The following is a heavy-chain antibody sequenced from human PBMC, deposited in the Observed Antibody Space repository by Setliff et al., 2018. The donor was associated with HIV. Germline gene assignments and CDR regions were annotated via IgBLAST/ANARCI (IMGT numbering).Heavy chain of an antibody. CDR3: AREECTSWPRVHY. D-gene: IGHD6-13*01. CDR1: GGSISFGCYY. CDR2: MHTSGST. Sequence: SETLSLTCTVSGGSISFGCYYWSWIRQPAGKGLEWIGRMHTSGSTSYSPSLKSRVTISIDTSRNQFSLELTSLIAADTAVYYCAREECTSWPRVHYWGQGALVTVSS. J-gene: IGHJ4*02. V-gene: IGHV4-61*02.